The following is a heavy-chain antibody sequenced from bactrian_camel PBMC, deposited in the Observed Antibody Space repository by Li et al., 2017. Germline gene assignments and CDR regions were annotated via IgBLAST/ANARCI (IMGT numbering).Heavy chain of an antibody. V-gene: IGHV3S9*01. CDR3: AAGEDEDTYCADGLSS. CDR2: IDSDDTT. CDR1: GHTYSTYC. J-gene: IGHJ4*01. D-gene: IGHD1*01. Sequence: HVQLVESGGDSVQAGGSLRLSCAVSGHTYSTYCMAWLRQAPGKEREGVAGIDSDDTTNYADSVKGRFTISQDTARNTVYLQMNSQKPEDTAMYYCAAGEDEDTYCADGLSSWGQGTQVTVS.